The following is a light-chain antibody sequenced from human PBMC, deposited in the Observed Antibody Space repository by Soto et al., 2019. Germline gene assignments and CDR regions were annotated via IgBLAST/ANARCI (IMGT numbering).Light chain of an antibody. CDR2: GNN. V-gene: IGLV1-40*01. CDR3: QSQDGSLSVSV. Sequence: QSVLTQSPSVSGAPGQRVTISCTGSNSNIGAGYDVHWYQQLPRIAPKLLIYGNNIRPSGVPDRFSGSKFATSAYLTISGLQAEDEAEYYCQSQDGSLSVSVFGGGTQLTVL. J-gene: IGLJ3*02. CDR1: NSNIGAGYD.